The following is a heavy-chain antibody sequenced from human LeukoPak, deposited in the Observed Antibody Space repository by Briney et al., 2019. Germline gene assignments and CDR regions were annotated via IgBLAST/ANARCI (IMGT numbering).Heavy chain of an antibody. J-gene: IGHJ4*02. CDR2: SRNKASTYTT. Sequence: PGGSLRLSCAASGFTLSDHYMDWVRQAPGKGLEWVGRSRNKASTYTTEYAASVKGRFTVSRDDSKNSVYLQMNSLKTEDTAVYYCTRSDSSGYVNYWGQGTLVTVSS. D-gene: IGHD3-22*01. CDR3: TRSDSSGYVNY. CDR1: GFTLSDHY. V-gene: IGHV3-72*01.